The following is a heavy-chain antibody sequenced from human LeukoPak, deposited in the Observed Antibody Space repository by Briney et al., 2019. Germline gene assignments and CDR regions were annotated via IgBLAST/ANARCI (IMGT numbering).Heavy chain of an antibody. CDR1: GYSFTSYW. CDR2: IYPGDSET. V-gene: IGHV5-51*01. Sequence: GESLKISCKGSGYSFTSYWIGWVRQMPGKGLEWMGIIYPGDSETRYSPPFQGQVTISDDKSISTAYLQWSSLKASDTAMYYCARIQLLEGINWFDPWGQGTLVTVSS. CDR3: ARIQLLEGINWFDP. D-gene: IGHD5-18*01. J-gene: IGHJ5*02.